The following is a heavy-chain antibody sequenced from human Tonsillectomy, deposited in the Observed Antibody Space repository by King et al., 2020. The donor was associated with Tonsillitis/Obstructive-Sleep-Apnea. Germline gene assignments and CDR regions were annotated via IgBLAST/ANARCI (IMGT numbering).Heavy chain of an antibody. CDR1: GYIFISFG. V-gene: IGHV1-18*01. D-gene: IGHD2-2*01. CDR3: ARAWGVQAAHRIDP. J-gene: IGHJ5*02. Sequence: VQLVESGAEVKKPGASVKVSCKASGYIFISFGISWVRQAPGQGLEWMGWISAYSGNTNYAQKLQGRVTMTTDTSTSTAYMELRSLRSYDTAVYYCARAWGVQAAHRIDPWGQGTLVTVSS. CDR2: ISAYSGNT.